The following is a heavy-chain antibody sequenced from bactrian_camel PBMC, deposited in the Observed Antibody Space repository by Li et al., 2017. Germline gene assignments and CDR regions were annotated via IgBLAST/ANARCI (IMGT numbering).Heavy chain of an antibody. Sequence: LVESGGGLVQPGGSLRLSCAASGFIFSSYYMSWVRQAPGKGLEWVSTIHSDGSTTYYVDSVKGRFTISRDNAQNTLYLQMIGLKSEDTAMYYCAVGPDGGSWYATGYWGQGTQVTVS. V-gene: IGHV3-2*01. CDR2: IHSDGSTT. CDR3: AVGPDGGSWYATGY. D-gene: IGHD6*01. CDR1: GFIFSSYY. J-gene: IGHJ4*01.